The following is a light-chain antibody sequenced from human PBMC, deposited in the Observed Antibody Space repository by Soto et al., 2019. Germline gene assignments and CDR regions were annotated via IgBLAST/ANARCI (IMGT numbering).Light chain of an antibody. Sequence: EIVLTQSPGTLSLSPGERATLSCRASQSVSSSYLAWYQQKPGQAPRLVIYGASSRPTGIPDRFSGSGSGTDFTLTISRLDSEDFAVYYCQQYGSSPRTFGQGTKLEIK. CDR1: QSVSSSY. CDR3: QQYGSSPRT. CDR2: GAS. J-gene: IGKJ2*01. V-gene: IGKV3-20*01.